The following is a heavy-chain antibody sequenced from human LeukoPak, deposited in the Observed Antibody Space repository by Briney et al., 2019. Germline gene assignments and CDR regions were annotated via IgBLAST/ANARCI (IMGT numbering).Heavy chain of an antibody. D-gene: IGHD3-22*01. Sequence: SETLSLTCAVYGGSFSGYYWSWIRQPPGKGLEWIGEINHSGSTNYNPSLKSRVTISVDTSKNQFSLKLSSVTAADTAVYYCARAYYYDSSGYYWGYWGQGTLVTVSS. J-gene: IGHJ4*02. CDR3: ARAYYYDSSGYYWGY. CDR2: INHSGST. CDR1: GGSFSGYY. V-gene: IGHV4-34*01.